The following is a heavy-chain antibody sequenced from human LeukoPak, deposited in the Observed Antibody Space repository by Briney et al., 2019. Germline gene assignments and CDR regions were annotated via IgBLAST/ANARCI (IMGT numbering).Heavy chain of an antibody. Sequence: ESGGSLRLSCAASGFTFSSYAMHWVRQAPGKGLEWVAVISYDGSNKYYADSVKGRFTISRDNSKNTLYLQMNSLRAEDTAVYYCARESGDLPLDYWGQGTLVTVSS. J-gene: IGHJ4*02. D-gene: IGHD3-10*01. V-gene: IGHV3-30-3*01. CDR2: ISYDGSNK. CDR1: GFTFSSYA. CDR3: ARESGDLPLDY.